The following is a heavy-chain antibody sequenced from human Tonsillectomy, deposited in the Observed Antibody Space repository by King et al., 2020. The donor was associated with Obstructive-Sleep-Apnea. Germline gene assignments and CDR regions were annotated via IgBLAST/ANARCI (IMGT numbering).Heavy chain of an antibody. J-gene: IGHJ4*02. Sequence: QLVQSEAEVKKSGASVKVSCKASGYTFTAYYMHWVRQAPGQGLDWMGCINPNSGGTHYAQKFQGRVTMSRDTAISTAYMELSRLRSDDTAVYYCARGGDPYRGYTYWGQGTLVTVSS. CDR3: ARGGDPYRGYTY. CDR2: INPNSGGT. CDR1: GYTFTAYY. V-gene: IGHV1-2*02. D-gene: IGHD5-18*01.